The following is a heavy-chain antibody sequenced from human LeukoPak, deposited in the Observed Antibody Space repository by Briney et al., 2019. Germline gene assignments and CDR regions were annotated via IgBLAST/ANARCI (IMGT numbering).Heavy chain of an antibody. CDR2: VYYSGSS. CDR3: ASSPARYGMDV. CDR1: GGSISSSSYY. V-gene: IGHV4-39*01. J-gene: IGHJ6*02. Sequence: PSETLSLTCTVSGGSISSSSYYWGWIRQPPGRGLEWIGSVYYSGSSYYNPSLKSRATISVDTSRNQFSLKLSSVTAADTAVYYCASSPARYGMDVWGQGTTVTVSS.